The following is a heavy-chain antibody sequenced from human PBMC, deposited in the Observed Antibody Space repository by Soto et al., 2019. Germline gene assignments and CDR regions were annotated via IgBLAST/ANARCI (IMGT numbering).Heavy chain of an antibody. J-gene: IGHJ4*02. CDR2: ISRSSYL. Sequence: PAGALSPACEASGFTFGSYSMNWVRRAPGKWLGWVSSISRSSYLYSPDSVKGRVTISRDNPKLSLYLQMNRLRAEHTAVYYCARGLIPPGSYFDYWGQVTLVTLSS. D-gene: IGHD2-21*01. V-gene: IGHV3-21*01. CDR1: GFTFGSYS. CDR3: ARGLIPPGSYFDY.